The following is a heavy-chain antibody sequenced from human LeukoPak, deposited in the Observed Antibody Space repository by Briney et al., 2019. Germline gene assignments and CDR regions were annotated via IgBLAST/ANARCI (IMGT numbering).Heavy chain of an antibody. J-gene: IGHJ4*02. CDR3: ARAAGGVWSPDY. Sequence: ASVKVSCKASGYTFTSYDINWVRQATGQGLEWMGWMNPNSGNTGYAQKFQGRVTITRNTSISTAYMELSSLRSEDTAVYYCARAAGGVWSPDYWGQGTLVTVSS. V-gene: IGHV1-8*01. D-gene: IGHD3-3*01. CDR1: GYTFTSYD. CDR2: MNPNSGNT.